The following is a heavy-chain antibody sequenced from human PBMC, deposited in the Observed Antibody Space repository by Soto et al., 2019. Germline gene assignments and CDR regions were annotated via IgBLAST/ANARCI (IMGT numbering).Heavy chain of an antibody. V-gene: IGHV1-8*02. CDR2: MTPISGDT. J-gene: IGHJ4*02. CDR3: ARNLYNTGSFDH. D-gene: IGHD3-10*01. Sequence: QVPLVQSGAEVKKPGASVKVSCKASGYTFTNYDINWVRKATGQGLEWVGWMTPISGDTGYAQNCQGRVTMTRDTPRSTAYLELSSLTSEDTAVYYCARNLYNTGSFDHWGQGTLVTVSS. CDR1: GYTFTNYD.